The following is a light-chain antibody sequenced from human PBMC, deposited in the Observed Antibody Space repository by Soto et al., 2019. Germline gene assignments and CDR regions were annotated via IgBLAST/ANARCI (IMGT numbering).Light chain of an antibody. J-gene: IGKJ2*01. CDR2: WAS. V-gene: IGKV4-1*01. CDR1: QSVLYSSNNQNY. CDR3: QQYFTPPYT. Sequence: DIVMTQSPDSLAVSLGERATINCKSSQSVLYSSNNQNYLAWFQQKPGQPPKLLISWASTRESGVPDRFSGSGSGTDFTLTISSLQAEDVTVYYCQQYFTPPYTFGQGTKLEIK.